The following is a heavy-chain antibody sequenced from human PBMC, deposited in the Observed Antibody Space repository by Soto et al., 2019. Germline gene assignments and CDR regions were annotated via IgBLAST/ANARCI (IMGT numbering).Heavy chain of an antibody. V-gene: IGHV4-34*01. CDR3: ASTYYDFWSGYPPAHYYYYYMDV. J-gene: IGHJ6*03. CDR2: INHSGST. Sequence: QVQLQQWGAGLLKPSETLSLTCAVYGGSFSGYYWSWIRQPPGKGLEWIGEINHSGSTNYNPSLKSRVTISVDTAKNQFSLKLSSVTAADTAVYYCASTYYDFWSGYPPAHYYYYYMDVWGKGTTVTVSS. CDR1: GGSFSGYY. D-gene: IGHD3-3*01.